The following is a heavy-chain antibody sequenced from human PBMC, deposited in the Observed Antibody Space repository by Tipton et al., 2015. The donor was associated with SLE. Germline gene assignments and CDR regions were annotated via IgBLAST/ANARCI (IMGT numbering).Heavy chain of an antibody. V-gene: IGHV4-59*01. CDR2: IYYSGSG. Sequence: TLSLTCTVSGGSISNYYWSWIRLPPGKGLECIGYIYYSGSGNYNPSLKSRVTMSIDTSKNQFSMKLSSVTAADTAVYYCARTVGSHRSYYFDYWGQGTLVTVSP. D-gene: IGHD1-26*01. CDR3: ARTVGSHRSYYFDY. CDR1: GGSISNYY. J-gene: IGHJ4*02.